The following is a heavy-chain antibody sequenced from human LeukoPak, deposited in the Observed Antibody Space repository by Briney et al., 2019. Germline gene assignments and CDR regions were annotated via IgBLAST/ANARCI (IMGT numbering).Heavy chain of an antibody. V-gene: IGHV3-23*01. CDR1: GFTFSSYA. CDR2: ISGSDGST. CDR3: APHPQYYYDSSVGI. D-gene: IGHD3-22*01. J-gene: IGHJ3*02. Sequence: GGSLRLSCAASGFTFSSYAMSWVRQAPGKGLEWVSGISGSDGSTNYADSVKGRFTISRENSKNTLYLQMNSLRAEDTAVYYCAPHPQYYYDSSVGIWGQGTMVTVSS.